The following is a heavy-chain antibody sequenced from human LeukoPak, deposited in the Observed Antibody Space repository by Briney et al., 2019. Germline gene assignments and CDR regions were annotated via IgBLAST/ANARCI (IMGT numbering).Heavy chain of an antibody. J-gene: IGHJ4*02. D-gene: IGHD6-19*01. CDR1: GFIFSNYA. Sequence: GGSLRLSCAASGFIFSNYAMHWVRQAPGKGLEWVAVISYDASNKYYVDSVKGRFTISRDNSKNTLYLQMNSLRGEDTAVYYCASGGSIAVAAYWGQGTLVTVSS. CDR3: ASGGSIAVAAY. V-gene: IGHV3-30-3*01. CDR2: ISYDASNK.